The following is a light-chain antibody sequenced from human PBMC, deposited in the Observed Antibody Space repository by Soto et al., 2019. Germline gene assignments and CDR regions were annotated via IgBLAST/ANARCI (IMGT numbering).Light chain of an antibody. J-gene: IGKJ5*01. V-gene: IGKV3-20*01. CDR1: QSVSSTY. CDR2: GAS. Sequence: EIVLTQSPGILSLSPGERATLSCRASQSVSSTYLAWYQQKPGQAPRLLIHGASSRATGIPDRFSGSGSGTDFTLTISRLEPEDCAVYYCQYYSSSLSITFGQGTRLDIK. CDR3: QYYSSSLSIT.